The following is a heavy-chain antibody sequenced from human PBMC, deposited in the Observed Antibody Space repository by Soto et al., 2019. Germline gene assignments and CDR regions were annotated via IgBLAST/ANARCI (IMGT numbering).Heavy chain of an antibody. J-gene: IGHJ6*02. D-gene: IGHD3-22*01. V-gene: IGHV1-3*01. CDR1: GYTFTSYA. CDR3: ASDQSYYDSSGSYYYYYGMDD. CDR2: GNAGNENT. Sequence: GASVKVSCKASGYTFTSYAMHGVRQAAGQRLEWVGWGNAGNENTKYAQTFQHRVPIKRNTSMRTAYMKLSSLRSEGTAVYYCASDQSYYDSSGSYYYYYGMDDWGQGTTVTVSS.